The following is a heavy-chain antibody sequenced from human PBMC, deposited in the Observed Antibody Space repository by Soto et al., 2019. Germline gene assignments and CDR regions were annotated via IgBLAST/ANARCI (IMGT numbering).Heavy chain of an antibody. CDR3: AKGLIQLWLRPGYYYYYGMDV. Sequence: QVQLVESGGGVVQPGRSLRLSCAASGFTFSSYGMHWVRQAPGKGLEWVAVISYDGSNKYYADSVKGRFTISRDNSKNXLXRXXTILRAEDTAVYYCAKGLIQLWLRPGYYYYYGMDVWGQGTTVTVSS. J-gene: IGHJ6*02. D-gene: IGHD5-18*01. CDR2: ISYDGSNK. CDR1: GFTFSSYG. V-gene: IGHV3-30*18.